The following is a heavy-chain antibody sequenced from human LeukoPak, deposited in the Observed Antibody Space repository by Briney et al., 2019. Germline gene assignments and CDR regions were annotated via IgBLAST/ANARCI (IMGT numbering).Heavy chain of an antibody. V-gene: IGHV1-18*01. Sequence: ASVRVSCKASGYTFIDYGIGWVRQAPGQGLEWMGWISVYNGNTNYAQKFQGRVTMTTDTSTSTAYMELRSLRSDDTAIYYCARDVEMYYDSSAYGDYWGQGTLVTVSS. CDR1: GYTFIDYG. CDR3: ARDVEMYYDSSAYGDY. J-gene: IGHJ4*02. CDR2: ISVYNGNT. D-gene: IGHD3-22*01.